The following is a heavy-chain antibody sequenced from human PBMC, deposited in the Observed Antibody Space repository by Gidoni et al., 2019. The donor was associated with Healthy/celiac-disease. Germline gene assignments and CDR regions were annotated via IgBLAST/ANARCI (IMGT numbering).Heavy chain of an antibody. V-gene: IGHV3-30*03. CDR3: AALGILMNYFDY. Sequence: QVQLVESGGGVVQPGRSLRLSCAASGFTFSSYGMHWVRQAPGKGLEWVAVISYDGSNKYYADSVKGRFTISRDNSKNTLYLQMNSLRAEDTAVYYCAALGILMNYFDYWGQGTLVTVSS. CDR1: GFTFSSYG. CDR2: ISYDGSNK. J-gene: IGHJ4*02. D-gene: IGHD3-16*01.